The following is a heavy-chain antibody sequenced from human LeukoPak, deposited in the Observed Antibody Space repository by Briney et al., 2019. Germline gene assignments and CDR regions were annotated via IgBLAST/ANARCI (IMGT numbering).Heavy chain of an antibody. CDR1: GGSFSGYY. CDR3: ARESGTGFDDY. D-gene: IGHD6-13*01. Sequence: PSETLSLTCAVYGGSFSGYYWSWIRQPPGKGLEWIGEINHSGSTNYNPSLKSRVTISVDTSKNQFSLKLSSVTAADTAVYYCARESGTGFDDYWGQGTLVTVSS. V-gene: IGHV4-34*01. CDR2: INHSGST. J-gene: IGHJ4*02.